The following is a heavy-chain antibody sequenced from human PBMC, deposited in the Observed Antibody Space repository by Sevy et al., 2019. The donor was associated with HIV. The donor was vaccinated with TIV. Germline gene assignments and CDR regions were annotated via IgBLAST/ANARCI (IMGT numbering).Heavy chain of an antibody. D-gene: IGHD3-10*01. CDR1: GFTFSSYA. V-gene: IGHV3-23*01. J-gene: IGHJ4*02. CDR2: ISGSGGST. CDR3: VKDGYYYGSGSYSNIDY. Sequence: GGSLRLSCAASGFTFSSYAMSWVRQAPGKGLEWVSAISGSGGSTYYADSVKGRFTISRDNSKNTLYLQMNSLRAEDTAVYYCVKDGYYYGSGSYSNIDYWGQGTLVTVSS.